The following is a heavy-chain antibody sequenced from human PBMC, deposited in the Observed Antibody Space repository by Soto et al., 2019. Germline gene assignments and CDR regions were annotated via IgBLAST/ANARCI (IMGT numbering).Heavy chain of an antibody. V-gene: IGHV4-39*01. CDR3: ARHHYYDSSGYSDAFDI. J-gene: IGHJ3*02. Sequence: QLQLQESGPGLVKPSETLSLSCTVSGGSISSSSYYWGWIRQPPGKGLEWIGSIYYSGSTYYNPSRKTRVTISADTSTNQFSLKLSSVTAADTAVYYCARHHYYDSSGYSDAFDIWGQGTMVTVSS. D-gene: IGHD3-22*01. CDR2: IYYSGST. CDR1: GGSISSSSYY.